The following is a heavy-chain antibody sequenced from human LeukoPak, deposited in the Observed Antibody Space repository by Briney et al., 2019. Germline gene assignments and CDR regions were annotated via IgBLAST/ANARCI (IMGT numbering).Heavy chain of an antibody. CDR3: ARAASTVVPAALNWFDP. D-gene: IGHD2-2*01. V-gene: IGHV3-7*01. CDR2: IKQDGSEK. Sequence: PGGSLRLSCAASVFTFSSYWMSWVRQAPGKGLEWVANIKQDGSEKYYVDSVKGRFTISRDNAKNSLYLQMNSLRAEDTAVYYCARAASTVVPAALNWFDPWGQGTLVTVSS. J-gene: IGHJ5*02. CDR1: VFTFSSYW.